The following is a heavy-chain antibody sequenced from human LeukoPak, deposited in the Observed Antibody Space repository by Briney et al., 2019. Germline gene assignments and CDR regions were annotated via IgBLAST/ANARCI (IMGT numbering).Heavy chain of an antibody. CDR3: ARSRIGWFDA. CDR1: GVSLSGYY. D-gene: IGHD1-26*01. Sequence: SETLSLTCAAYGVSLSGYYWSSLRQPPGKGLEWIGEINHSGSTKYNPSLKSRVTISVDTSKNQFSLKLNSVTAADTAVYYCARSRIGWFDAWGQGTLVTVSS. J-gene: IGHJ5*02. CDR2: INHSGST. V-gene: IGHV4-34*01.